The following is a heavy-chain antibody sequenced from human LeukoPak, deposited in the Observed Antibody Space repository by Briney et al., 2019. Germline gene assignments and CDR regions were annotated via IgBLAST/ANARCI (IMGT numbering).Heavy chain of an antibody. CDR3: AADDLTRVY. CDR2: IVVGGGKT. J-gene: IGHJ4*02. V-gene: IGHV1-58*02. CDR1: GFTFTNSA. Sequence: ASVKVSCKASGFTFTNSAIQWVRQAHGQRLEWIGWIVVGGGKTNYAQKFQERVTISRDMSTSTAYMELSSLRYDDTAVYYCAADDLTRVYWGLGTLITVSS.